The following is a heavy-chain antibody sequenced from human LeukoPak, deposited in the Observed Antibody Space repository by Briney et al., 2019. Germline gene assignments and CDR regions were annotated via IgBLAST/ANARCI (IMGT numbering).Heavy chain of an antibody. J-gene: IGHJ4*02. CDR2: INSDGSST. V-gene: IGHV3-74*01. CDR1: GFTFSSYW. Sequence: GGSLRLSCAASGFTFSSYWMHWVRQAPGKGLVWVSRINSDGSSTSYADSVKGRFTISRDNAKNTLYLQMNSLRAEDTAVYYCARVFDYGSGSYNLDYWGQGTLVTVSS. D-gene: IGHD3-10*01. CDR3: ARVFDYGSGSYNLDY.